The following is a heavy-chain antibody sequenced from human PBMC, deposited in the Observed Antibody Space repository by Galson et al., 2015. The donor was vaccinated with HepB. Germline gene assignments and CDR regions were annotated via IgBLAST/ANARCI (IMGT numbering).Heavy chain of an antibody. CDR1: GFTFSSYA. D-gene: IGHD3-16*01. Sequence: SLRLSCAASGFTFSSYAMHWVRQAPGKGLEWVAVISYDGNNKYYADSAKGRFTISRDNSKNTLYLQMNSLRAEDTAVYYCAKVPPPGLPHDGWFDPWGQGTLVTVSS. CDR3: AKVPPPGLPHDGWFDP. V-gene: IGHV3-30*04. J-gene: IGHJ5*02. CDR2: ISYDGNNK.